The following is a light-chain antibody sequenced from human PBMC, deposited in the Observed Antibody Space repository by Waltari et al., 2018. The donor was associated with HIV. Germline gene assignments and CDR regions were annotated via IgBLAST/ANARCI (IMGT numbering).Light chain of an antibody. Sequence: QSALTQPASVSGSPGQSITISCTGTSSDVGGYNYVSWYQQHPGKAPKLMIYEVSNRPSGVSNRFSGSKSGNTASLTIAGLQAEDQGDDYCSSYTSSSTWVFGGVTKLTVL. CDR2: EVS. V-gene: IGLV2-14*01. CDR1: SSDVGGYNY. J-gene: IGLJ3*02. CDR3: SSYTSSSTWV.